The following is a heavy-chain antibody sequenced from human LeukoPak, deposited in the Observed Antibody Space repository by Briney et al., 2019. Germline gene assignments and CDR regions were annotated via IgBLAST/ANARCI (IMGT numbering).Heavy chain of an antibody. V-gene: IGHV5-51*01. J-gene: IGHJ4*02. CDR2: IYPGDSDT. Sequence: GESLKISCEGSGYSFTSYWIGWVRQMPGKGLEWMGTIYPGDSDTRYSPSFQGQVTISADKSISTAYLQWSSLKASDTAMYYCARRGYCSTTTCYRLFDYWGQGTLVTVSS. CDR3: ARRGYCSTTTCYRLFDY. D-gene: IGHD2-2*01. CDR1: GYSFTSYW.